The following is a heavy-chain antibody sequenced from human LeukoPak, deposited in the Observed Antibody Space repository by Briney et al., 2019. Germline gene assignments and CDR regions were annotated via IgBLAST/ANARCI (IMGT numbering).Heavy chain of an antibody. Sequence: PGGSLRLSCAASGFTFSTYSMNWVRQAPGKGLEWVSYISSSSSTIYFADSVKGRFTISRDNAKNSLYLQMNSLRAEDTAVYYCARDGGNGTPDYWGQGTLVTVSS. CDR2: ISSSSSTI. D-gene: IGHD4-23*01. J-gene: IGHJ4*02. CDR1: GFTFSTYS. CDR3: ARDGGNGTPDY. V-gene: IGHV3-48*01.